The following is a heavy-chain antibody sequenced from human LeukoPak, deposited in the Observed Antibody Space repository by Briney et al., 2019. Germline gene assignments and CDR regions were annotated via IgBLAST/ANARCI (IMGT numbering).Heavy chain of an antibody. CDR2: ISSNSRHI. Sequence: PGGSLRLSCGASRFPFSSYSMNWVRQAPAKGLEWVSSISSNSRHIYYAHSVKDRYTISSDNAKNSLYLQLNSLRAEDTAVYYCARGIPWTMVRGVPLNSFDSWGQGTLVPVSS. V-gene: IGHV3-21*01. D-gene: IGHD3-10*01. J-gene: IGHJ4*02. CDR3: ARGIPWTMVRGVPLNSFDS. CDR1: RFPFSSYS.